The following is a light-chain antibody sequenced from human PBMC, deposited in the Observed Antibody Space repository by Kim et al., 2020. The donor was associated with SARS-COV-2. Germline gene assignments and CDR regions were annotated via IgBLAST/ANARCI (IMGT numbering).Light chain of an antibody. CDR2: DAF. Sequence: VSHGERAALACRARQSVSSNFAWYQQKPGQAPRLLIYDAFTRATGIPARFSGSGSGTEFTLTISSLQSEDFALYYCQQYNNWPFTFGPGTKVDIK. CDR3: QQYNNWPFT. CDR1: QSVSSN. V-gene: IGKV3-15*01. J-gene: IGKJ3*01.